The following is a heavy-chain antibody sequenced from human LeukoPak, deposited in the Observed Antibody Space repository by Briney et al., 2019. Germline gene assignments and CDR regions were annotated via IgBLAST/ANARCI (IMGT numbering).Heavy chain of an antibody. CDR2: IRYDGSNK. Sequence: PGGSLRLSCAASGFTFSSYGMHWVRQAPGKGLEWVAFIRYDGSNKYYVDSVKDRFTISRDNSTNTLYLQMNSLRAEDTAVYFCAKDSTTSWAYFDYWGQGTLVTVSS. J-gene: IGHJ4*02. CDR3: AKDSTTSWAYFDY. V-gene: IGHV3-30*02. D-gene: IGHD2-2*01. CDR1: GFTFSSYG.